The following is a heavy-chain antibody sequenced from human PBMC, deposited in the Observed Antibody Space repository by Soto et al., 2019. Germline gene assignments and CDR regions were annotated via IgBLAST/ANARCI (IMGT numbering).Heavy chain of an antibody. CDR3: ARAIAVGSTSLDY. D-gene: IGHD6-19*01. CDR1: GFSFSTYN. V-gene: IGHV3-48*02. J-gene: IGHJ4*02. Sequence: EVQLVESGGGLVQPGGSLRLSCAASGFSFSTYNMNWVRQAPGRGLEWVSYISSRSSTIYLADSVKGRFTISRDNAKNSLYLQMDSLRDEDTAVYFCARAIAVGSTSLDYWGLGTRVTVSS. CDR2: ISSRSSTI.